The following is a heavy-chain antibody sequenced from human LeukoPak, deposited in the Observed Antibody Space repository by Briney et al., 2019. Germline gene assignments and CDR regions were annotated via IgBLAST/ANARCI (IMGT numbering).Heavy chain of an antibody. Sequence: GGSLRLSCAAPGFTFGDYAMHWVRQAPGKGLEWVSGISWNTGNIGYADSVKGRFTISRDNAKNSLYLQMNSLRAEDTALYYCAKDRTGSLDAFDIWGQGTMVSVSS. CDR1: GFTFGDYA. CDR2: ISWNTGNI. D-gene: IGHD2-8*02. V-gene: IGHV3-9*01. J-gene: IGHJ3*02. CDR3: AKDRTGSLDAFDI.